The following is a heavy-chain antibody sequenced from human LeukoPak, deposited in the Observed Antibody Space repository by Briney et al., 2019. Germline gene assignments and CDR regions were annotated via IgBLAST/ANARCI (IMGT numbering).Heavy chain of an antibody. D-gene: IGHD6-19*01. CDR3: ARGVEALAANTLAY. Sequence: GGSLRLSCAASGFTVITNDMTWVRQAPGKGLEWVSVLYSDGNTKYADSVQGRFTISRDNSKNTLYLEMNSLSPDDTAVYYCARGVEALAANTLAYWGQGTLVTVSP. V-gene: IGHV3-53*01. J-gene: IGHJ4*02. CDR2: LYSDGNT. CDR1: GFTVITND.